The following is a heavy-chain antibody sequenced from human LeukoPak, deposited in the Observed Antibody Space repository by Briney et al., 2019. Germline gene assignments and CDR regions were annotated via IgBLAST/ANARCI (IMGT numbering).Heavy chain of an antibody. CDR3: ARAWGALRVAGTSSY. CDR1: GFTFSSYW. J-gene: IGHJ4*02. V-gene: IGHV3-7*01. Sequence: GGSLRLSCAASGFTFSSYWMSWVRQAPGKGLEWVANIKQDGSEKYYVDSVKGRFTISRDNAKNSLYLQMNSLRAEDTAVYYCARAWGALRVAGTSSYWGQGTLVTVSS. D-gene: IGHD6-19*01. CDR2: IKQDGSEK.